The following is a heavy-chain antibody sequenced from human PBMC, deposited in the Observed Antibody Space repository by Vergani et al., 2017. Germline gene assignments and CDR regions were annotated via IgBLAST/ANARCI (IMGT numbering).Heavy chain of an antibody. J-gene: IGHJ5*02. D-gene: IGHD6-13*01. CDR1: GVSVTDYN. Sequence: QVQLQESGPGLVKSSETLSLTCHVFGVSVTDYNCNWIRQAPGKGLEWIGSLSTTGGATHASHNPSLKSRVSISVDTSKSQFALGLTSVTAADSAIYYCAGDTHSWQRADRWGQGLLVSVSS. V-gene: IGHV4-59*02. CDR3: AGDTHSWQRADR. CDR2: LSTTGGA.